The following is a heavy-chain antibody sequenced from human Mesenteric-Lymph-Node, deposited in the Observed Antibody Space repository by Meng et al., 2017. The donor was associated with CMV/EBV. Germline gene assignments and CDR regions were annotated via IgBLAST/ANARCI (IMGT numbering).Heavy chain of an antibody. CDR3: ATAGDTVTGSAY. J-gene: IGHJ4*02. CDR1: GFTFDSYT. V-gene: IGHV3-30*04. CDR2: ISYDGSNE. Sequence: GESLKISCAASGFTFDSYTMHWVRQAPGKGLEWVAVISYDGSNEYYADSVKGRFTISRDNSKNTLYLQMNSLRVEDTAVFYCATAGDTVTGSAYWGQGTLVTVSS. D-gene: IGHD4-11*01.